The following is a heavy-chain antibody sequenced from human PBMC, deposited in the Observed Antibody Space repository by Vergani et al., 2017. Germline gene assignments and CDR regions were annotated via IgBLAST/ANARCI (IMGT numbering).Heavy chain of an antibody. J-gene: IGHJ4*02. CDR3: ARSAKVVVWLLRGYFDY. D-gene: IGHD2-15*01. CDR2: IIPIFGTA. V-gene: IGHV1-69*06. Sequence: QVQLVQSGAEVKKPGSSVKVSCKASGGTFSSYAISWVRQAPGQGLEWMGGIIPIFGTANYAQKFQGRVTITADKSTSTAYMELSNLRSEDTAVYYWARSAKVVVWLLRGYFDYWGQGALVTVSS. CDR1: GGTFSSYA.